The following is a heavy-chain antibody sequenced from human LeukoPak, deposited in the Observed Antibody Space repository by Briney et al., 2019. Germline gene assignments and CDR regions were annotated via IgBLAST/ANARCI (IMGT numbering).Heavy chain of an antibody. V-gene: IGHV3-20*04. CDR1: GFTFDDYG. Sequence: GGSLRLSCAASGFTFDDYGMSWVRQAPGKGLEWVSGINWNGGSTGYADSVKGRFTISRDNAKSSLYLQMNSLRAEDTALYYCARGGYDFWSGYYGWYFDLWGRGTLVTVSS. CDR2: INWNGGST. J-gene: IGHJ2*01. CDR3: ARGGYDFWSGYYGWYFDL. D-gene: IGHD3-3*01.